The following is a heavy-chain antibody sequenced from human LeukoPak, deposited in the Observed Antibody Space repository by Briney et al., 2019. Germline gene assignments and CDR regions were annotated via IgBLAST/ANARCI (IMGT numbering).Heavy chain of an antibody. D-gene: IGHD2-21*02. V-gene: IGHV3-30-3*01. J-gene: IGHJ4*02. CDR3: ARGNNVLMVTGCFDY. CDR1: GFTFSNYD. CDR2: ISYDGNNK. Sequence: GGSLRLSCAASGFTFSNYDMHWVRQAPGKGLEWVAVISYDGNNKDFADSVKGRFTISRDNSKNTLYLQMNSLRAEDTAAYYCARGNNVLMVTGCFDYWGQGTLVTVSS.